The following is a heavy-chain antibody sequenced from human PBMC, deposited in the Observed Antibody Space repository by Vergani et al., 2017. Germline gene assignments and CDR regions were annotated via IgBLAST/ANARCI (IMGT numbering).Heavy chain of an antibody. D-gene: IGHD3-10*01. CDR3: ARELPRRPSGSGSYYKGGRFDP. J-gene: IGHJ5*02. Sequence: QVQLVQSGAEVKKPGASVKVSCKASGYTFTCYYMHWVRQAPGQGLEWMGWINPNSGGTNYAQKFKGRVTMTRDTSISTACMELRRLRSDDTAVYYCARELPRRPSGSGSYYKGGRFDPWSQGTLVTVSS. CDR1: GYTFTCYY. V-gene: IGHV1-2*02. CDR2: INPNSGGT.